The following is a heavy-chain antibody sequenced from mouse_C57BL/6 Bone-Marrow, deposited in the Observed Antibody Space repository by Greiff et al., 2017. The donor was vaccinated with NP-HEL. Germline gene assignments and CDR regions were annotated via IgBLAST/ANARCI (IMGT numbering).Heavy chain of an antibody. J-gene: IGHJ4*01. CDR2: ISSGGSYP. V-gene: IGHV5-6*01. CDR1: GFTFSSSG. CDR3: ARQNYGSSYLYAMAY. D-gene: IGHD1-1*01. Sequence: EVQLVESGGDLVKPGGSLKLSCAASGFTFSSSGMSWVRQTPDKRLEWVATISSGGSYPYYPDSVKGRFTISRDNAKNTLYLQMRSLKSEDTSIYYCARQNYGSSYLYAMAYWDQGTSVTVSS.